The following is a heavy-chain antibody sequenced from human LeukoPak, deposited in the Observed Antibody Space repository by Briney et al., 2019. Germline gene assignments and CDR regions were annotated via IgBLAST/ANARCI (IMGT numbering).Heavy chain of an antibody. D-gene: IGHD1-20*01. CDR2: IYSGGST. CDR1: AFTFSSYS. J-gene: IGHJ4*02. V-gene: IGHV3-53*01. Sequence: PGGSLRLSCAASAFTFSSYSMSWVRQAPGKGLEWVSVIYSGGSTYYADSVKGRFTISRDNAKNSLYLQMNSLRAEDTAVYYCAKETSITGAGDFWGQGALVTVSS. CDR3: AKETSITGAGDF.